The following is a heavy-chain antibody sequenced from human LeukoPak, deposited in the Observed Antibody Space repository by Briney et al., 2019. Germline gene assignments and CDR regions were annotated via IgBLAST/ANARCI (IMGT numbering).Heavy chain of an antibody. CDR2: IYYSGST. Sequence: SQTLSLTCTVSGGSISSGGYYWSWIRQHPGKGPEWIGYIYYSGSTYYNPSLKSRVTISVDTSKNQFSLKLSSVTAADTAVYYCARDGYYYDSSGYDWFDPWGQGTLVTVSS. D-gene: IGHD3-22*01. CDR1: GGSISSGGYY. CDR3: ARDGYYYDSSGYDWFDP. V-gene: IGHV4-31*03. J-gene: IGHJ5*02.